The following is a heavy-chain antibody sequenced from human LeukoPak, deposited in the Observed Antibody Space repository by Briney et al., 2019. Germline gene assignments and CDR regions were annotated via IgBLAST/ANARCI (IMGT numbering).Heavy chain of an antibody. CDR3: ARAREALGYCSSTSCQNWFDP. V-gene: IGHV4-30-2*01. CDR1: GGSISSGGYS. CDR2: INHSGST. Sequence: SQTLSLTCAVSGGSISSGGYSWSWIRQPPGKGLEWIGYINHSGSTNYNPSLKSRVTISVDTSKNQFSLKLSSVTAADTAAYYCARAREALGYCSSTSCQNWFDPWGQGTLVTVSS. D-gene: IGHD2-2*01. J-gene: IGHJ5*02.